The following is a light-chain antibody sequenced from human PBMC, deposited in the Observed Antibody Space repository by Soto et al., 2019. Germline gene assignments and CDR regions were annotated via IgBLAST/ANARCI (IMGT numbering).Light chain of an antibody. V-gene: IGKV1-33*01. J-gene: IGKJ4*01. CDR2: DTS. Sequence: DVQLTQSPSSLSASVGDRVTITCQASQDVRTHLNWYQQKPGKAPKLLIYDTSNLEVGVPSRFSGSGSATEFSFTIGSLQPEDTATYYCQQYDNRLTFGGGTKVEIK. CDR1: QDVRTH. CDR3: QQYDNRLT.